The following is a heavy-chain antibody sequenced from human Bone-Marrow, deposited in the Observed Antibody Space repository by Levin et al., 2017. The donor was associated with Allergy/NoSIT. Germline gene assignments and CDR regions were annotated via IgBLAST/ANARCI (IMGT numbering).Heavy chain of an antibody. CDR2: MNPNSGNT. J-gene: IGHJ5*02. V-gene: IGHV1-8*01. CDR1: GYTFTSYD. CDR3: TRGLKKHYPPPLSIWFDP. Sequence: GESLKISCKASGYTFTSYDINWVRQATGQGLEWMGWMNPNSGNTGYAQKFQGRVTMTRNTSISTAYLEVSSLTFEDTAVYYCTRGLKKHYPPPLSIWFDPWGQGTLVTVSS. D-gene: IGHD2/OR15-2a*01.